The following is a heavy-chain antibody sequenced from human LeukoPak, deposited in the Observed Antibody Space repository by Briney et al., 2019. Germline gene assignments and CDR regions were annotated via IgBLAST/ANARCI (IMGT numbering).Heavy chain of an antibody. CDR2: INHSGST. CDR3: ARGQGRYVWGSYPHIPSGRHFDY. CDR1: GGSFSGYY. D-gene: IGHD3-16*02. J-gene: IGHJ4*02. Sequence: SETLSLTCAVYGGSFSGYYWSWIRQPPGKGLEWIGEINHSGSTNYNPSLKSRVTISVDTSKNQFSLKLSSVTAADTAVYYCARGQGRYVWGSYPHIPSGRHFDYWGQGTLVTVSS. V-gene: IGHV4-34*01.